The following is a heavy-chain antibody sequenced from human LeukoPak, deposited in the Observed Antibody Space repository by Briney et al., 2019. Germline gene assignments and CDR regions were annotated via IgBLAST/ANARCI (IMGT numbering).Heavy chain of an antibody. CDR1: GFTFSSYG. V-gene: IGHV3-30*18. CDR2: ISYDGSNK. J-gene: IGHJ2*01. Sequence: GGSLRLSCAASGFTFSSYGMHWVRQAPGKGLEWVAVISYDGSNKYYADSVKGRFTISRDNSKNTLYLQMNSLRAEDTAVYYCAKDGSSGWYGNWYFDLWGRGTLVIVSS. D-gene: IGHD6-19*01. CDR3: AKDGSSGWYGNWYFDL.